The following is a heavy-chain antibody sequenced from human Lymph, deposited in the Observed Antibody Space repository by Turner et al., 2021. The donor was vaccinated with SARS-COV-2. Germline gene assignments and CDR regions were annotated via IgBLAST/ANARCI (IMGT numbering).Heavy chain of an antibody. CDR2: ISYDGSNK. J-gene: IGHJ4*02. CDR1: GFTFSSYA. CDR3: ARSCSGSYWGGFDY. Sequence: QVQLVESGGGVVQPGRSLRLSCAASGFTFSSYAMHWVRQAPGKGLGWGAVISYDGSNKYYADSVKGRFTISRDNSKNTLFLQMNSLRAEDTAVYYCARSCSGSYWGGFDYWGQGTLVTVSS. D-gene: IGHD1-26*01. V-gene: IGHV3-30*04.